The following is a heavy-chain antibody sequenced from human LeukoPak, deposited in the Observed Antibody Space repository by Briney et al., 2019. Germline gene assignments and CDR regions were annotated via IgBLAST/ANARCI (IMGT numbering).Heavy chain of an antibody. Sequence: GGSLRLSCAACEFTCSKYAMHWLRQTTGKGLEWVSSIDSADDTKYAVSVKGRFTISRENAKNSLYLQMNSLRAGDTAVYYCARSRPYYYDSSGYPCFDYWGQGTLVTVSS. V-gene: IGHV3-13*01. CDR1: EFTCSKYA. CDR3: ARSRPYYYDSSGYPCFDY. CDR2: IDSADDT. J-gene: IGHJ4*02. D-gene: IGHD3-22*01.